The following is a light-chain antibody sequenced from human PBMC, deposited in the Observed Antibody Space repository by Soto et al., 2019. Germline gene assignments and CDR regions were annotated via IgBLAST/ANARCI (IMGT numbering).Light chain of an antibody. J-gene: IGKJ2*01. CDR2: GVS. CDR3: QQHGSSPPYT. Sequence: ELVLTQSPGTLSLSPGERATLSCRASQSVSGSYLAWYQQKPGQAPRLLIYGVSSRATGIPDRFSGSGSGTDFTLTITRLEPEDFAVYYCQQHGSSPPYTFGQGTKLEIK. V-gene: IGKV3-20*01. CDR1: QSVSGSY.